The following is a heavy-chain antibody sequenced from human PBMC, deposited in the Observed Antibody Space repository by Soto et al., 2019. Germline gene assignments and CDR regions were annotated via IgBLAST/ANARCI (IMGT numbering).Heavy chain of an antibody. CDR3: ARDLTSGDY. Sequence: QVQLVQSGAEVKKPGASVKISCETSGYIFKNYYIHWVRQAPGQGLEWMAIFKPFSGATNYEQRLQGRVTATMDMSTSTVYMELNNLRSEDTAMYYCARDLTSGDYWGQGTLISVSS. V-gene: IGHV1-46*02. CDR1: GYIFKNYY. J-gene: IGHJ4*01. CDR2: FKPFSGAT. D-gene: IGHD3-3*01.